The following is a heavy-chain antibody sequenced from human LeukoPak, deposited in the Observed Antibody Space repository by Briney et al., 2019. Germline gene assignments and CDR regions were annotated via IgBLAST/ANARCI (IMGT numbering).Heavy chain of an antibody. J-gene: IGHJ4*02. V-gene: IGHV4-39*01. CDR3: ARRSYSYGQEKRIDY. CDR2: IYYSGST. Sequence: SETLSLTCTVSGGSISSSSYYWGWIRQPPGKGLEWIGSIYYSGSTYYNPSLKSRVTISVDTSKNQFSLKLSSVTAADTAVYYCARRSYSYGQEKRIDYWGQGTLVTVSS. CDR1: GGSISSSSYY. D-gene: IGHD5-18*01.